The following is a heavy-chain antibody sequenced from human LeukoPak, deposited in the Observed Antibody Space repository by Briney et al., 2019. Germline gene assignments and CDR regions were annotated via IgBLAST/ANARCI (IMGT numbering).Heavy chain of an antibody. CDR3: ARGAAAGGMYFDY. Sequence: GGSLRLSCAASGCTFSSYGTHWVRQAPGKGLEWVAVIWYDGSNKYYADSVKGRFTISRDNPKNTLYLQMNSLRAEDTAVYYCARGAAAGGMYFDYWGQGTLVTVSS. CDR2: IWYDGSNK. V-gene: IGHV3-33*01. J-gene: IGHJ4*02. CDR1: GCTFSSYG. D-gene: IGHD6-13*01.